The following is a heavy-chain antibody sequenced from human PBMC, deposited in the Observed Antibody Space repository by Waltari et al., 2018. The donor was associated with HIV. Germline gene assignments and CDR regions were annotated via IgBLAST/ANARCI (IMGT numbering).Heavy chain of an antibody. D-gene: IGHD4-17*01. V-gene: IGHV3-9*01. J-gene: IGHJ4*02. Sequence: EVQLVESGGGLVKPGRSLRLSCAASGFFFHDYAMHWVRQAPGKGLECVSGINWNSGTIYYADSVRGRFTISRDNAKNSLYLQMNSLRAEDTAFYYCAKGGTVTTDYFNYWGQGTLVTVSS. CDR3: AKGGTVTTDYFNY. CDR2: INWNSGTI. CDR1: GFFFHDYA.